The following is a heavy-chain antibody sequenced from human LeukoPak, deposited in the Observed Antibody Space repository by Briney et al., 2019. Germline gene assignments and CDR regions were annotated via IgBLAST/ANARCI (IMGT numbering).Heavy chain of an antibody. J-gene: IGHJ4*02. CDR3: AREYGDLDY. Sequence: PSQTLSLTCTVSGGSISGFYWSWIRQPAGKGLEWIGRINPSGGTNYNPSLKSRVTMSTDTSSNKSSLNLRSVTAADTAVYYCAREYGDLDYWGRGTLVIVSS. CDR2: INPSGGT. V-gene: IGHV4-4*07. D-gene: IGHD4-17*01. CDR1: GGSISGFY.